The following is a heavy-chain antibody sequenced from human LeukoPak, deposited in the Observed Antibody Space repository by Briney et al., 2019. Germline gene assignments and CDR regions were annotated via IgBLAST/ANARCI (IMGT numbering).Heavy chain of an antibody. CDR2: ISSNRDNT. CDR3: VRGTGY. CDR1: GFTLSTYV. J-gene: IGHJ4*02. Sequence: GGSLRLSCSVSGFTLSTYVMHWVRQAPGKGLEYVSAISSNRDNTYYADSVKGRFTISRDNSKNTLYLQMSSLRADDTAVYYCVRGTGYWGQGTLVTVSS. V-gene: IGHV3-64D*06.